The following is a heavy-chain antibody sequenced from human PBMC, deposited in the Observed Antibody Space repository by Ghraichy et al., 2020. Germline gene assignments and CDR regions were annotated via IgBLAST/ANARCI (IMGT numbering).Heavy chain of an antibody. CDR2: INHSGST. D-gene: IGHD3-9*01. CDR3: ARSAAYYDILTGYYRSPYYYYMDV. Sequence: SCAVYGGSFSGYYWSWIRQPPGKGLEWIGEINHSGSTNYNPSLKSRVTISVDTSKNQFSLKLSSVTAADTAVYYCARSAAYYDILTGYYRSPYYYYMDVWGKGTTVTVSS. V-gene: IGHV4-34*01. CDR1: GGSFSGYY. J-gene: IGHJ6*03.